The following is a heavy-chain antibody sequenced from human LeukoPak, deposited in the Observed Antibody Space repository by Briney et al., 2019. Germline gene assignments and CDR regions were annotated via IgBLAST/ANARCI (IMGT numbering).Heavy chain of an antibody. CDR3: ARTGYGYNYFDY. Sequence: PGGSLRLSCEASEFTFSIYGMHCVRQAPGKGLEWVTFVQYDGSNKYYADSVKGRFTVSRDNSKNTLYLQMNSLRAEDTAVYYCARTGYGYNYFDYWGQGTLVTVSS. CDR2: VQYDGSNK. J-gene: IGHJ4*02. V-gene: IGHV3-30*02. CDR1: EFTFSIYG. D-gene: IGHD3-16*01.